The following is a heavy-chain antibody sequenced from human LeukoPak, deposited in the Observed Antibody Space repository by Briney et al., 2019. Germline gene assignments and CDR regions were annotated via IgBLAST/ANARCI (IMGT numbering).Heavy chain of an antibody. D-gene: IGHD6-19*01. CDR3: AKSPGGWFHDH. Sequence: GGSLRLSCVPPGFTFCRSFSWVGPTPGKGLGWICSISTETDSINYRVSVKGRFTISRDNSKITLYMQMNTLRGEDTAVYYCAKSPGGWFHDHWGQGTLVTVSS. V-gene: IGHV3-23*01. J-gene: IGHJ4*02. CDR2: ISTETDSI. CDR1: GFTFCRS.